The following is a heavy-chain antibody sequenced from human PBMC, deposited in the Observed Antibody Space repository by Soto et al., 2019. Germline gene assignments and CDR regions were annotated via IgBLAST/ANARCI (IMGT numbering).Heavy chain of an antibody. CDR2: INSDGTST. CDR3: AIAVAGTVFDY. D-gene: IGHD6-19*01. CDR1: GFTFSTYW. Sequence: EVQLVESGGGLVQPGGSLRLSCAVSGFTFSTYWMHWVRQAPGKGLVWVSRINSDGTSTNYADSVKGRFTISRDNAKNTVYLQMNSLRAEDTAVYYCAIAVAGTVFDYWGQGTLVTVSS. V-gene: IGHV3-74*01. J-gene: IGHJ4*02.